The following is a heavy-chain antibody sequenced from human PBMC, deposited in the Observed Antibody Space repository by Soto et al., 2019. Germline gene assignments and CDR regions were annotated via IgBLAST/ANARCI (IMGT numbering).Heavy chain of an antibody. CDR1: GGTFSSYA. CDR3: AREGPESGIAVAGSPLDYYYYGMDV. D-gene: IGHD6-19*01. J-gene: IGHJ6*02. Sequence: QVQLVQSGAEVKKPGSSVKVSCKASGGTFSSYAISWVRQAPGQGLEWMGGIIPIFGTANYAQKFQGRVTITADESTSTVYMELSSLRSEDTAVYYCAREGPESGIAVAGSPLDYYYYGMDVWGQGTTVTVFS. CDR2: IIPIFGTA. V-gene: IGHV1-69*01.